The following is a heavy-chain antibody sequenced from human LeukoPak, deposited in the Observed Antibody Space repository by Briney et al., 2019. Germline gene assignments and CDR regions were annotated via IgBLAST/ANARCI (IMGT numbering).Heavy chain of an antibody. V-gene: IGHV3-23*01. CDR3: ARDIELSC. J-gene: IGHJ4*02. CDR2: ISARGGNS. Sequence: PGRSLRLSCEASGFTFSDSAMSCVRQASGRGLEWGSLISARGGNSYYADSVKGRFTVSRDSSKNTLHLKMKSLRAEDTAVYYCARDIELSCWGQGTLVTVSS. D-gene: IGHD1-26*01. CDR1: GFTFSDSA.